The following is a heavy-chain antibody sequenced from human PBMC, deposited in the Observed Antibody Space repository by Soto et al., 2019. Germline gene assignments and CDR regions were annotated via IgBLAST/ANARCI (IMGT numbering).Heavy chain of an antibody. CDR3: ARRSSSSLGSLFDP. Sequence: PSETLSLTCTVSGGSISSYYWSWIRQPPGKGLEWIGYIYYSGSTNYNPSLKSRVTMSVDTSKNQFSLKLSSVTPTDTAVYYCARRSSSSLGSLFDPWGRGILVTVSS. V-gene: IGHV4-59*08. CDR2: IYYSGST. J-gene: IGHJ5*02. D-gene: IGHD6-6*01. CDR1: GGSISSYY.